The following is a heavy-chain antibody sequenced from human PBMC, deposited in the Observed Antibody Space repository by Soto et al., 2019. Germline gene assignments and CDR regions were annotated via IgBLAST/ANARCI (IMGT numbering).Heavy chain of an antibody. CDR2: MSHSGGT. J-gene: IGHJ3*02. CDR1: GGFVSSGSYY. V-gene: IGHV4-34*01. Sequence: QVQLQQWGAGLLKPSETLSLTCAVYGGFVSSGSYYWSWIRQPPGKGLEWIGEMSHSGGTHFNPSLKSRVTISVDTSKNQFSLNIYSVTAAYTALYFCARVERGTVTTVVDAFDIWVPGTMVTVSS. CDR3: ARVERGTVTTVVDAFDI. D-gene: IGHD1-1*01.